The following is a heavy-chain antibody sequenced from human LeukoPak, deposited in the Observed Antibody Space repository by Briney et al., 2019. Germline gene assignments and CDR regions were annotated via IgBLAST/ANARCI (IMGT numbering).Heavy chain of an antibody. CDR1: GYTFTSYY. CDR3: ARGGTLNYDSSGYYG. J-gene: IGHJ4*02. D-gene: IGHD3-22*01. V-gene: IGHV1-46*01. CDR2: INPSGGST. Sequence: GASVKVSCKASGYTFTSYYMHWVRQAPGQGLEWMGIINPSGGSTSYAQKFQGRVTMTRDTSTSTVYMELSSMRSEDTAVYYCARGGTLNYDSSGYYGWGQGTLVTVSS.